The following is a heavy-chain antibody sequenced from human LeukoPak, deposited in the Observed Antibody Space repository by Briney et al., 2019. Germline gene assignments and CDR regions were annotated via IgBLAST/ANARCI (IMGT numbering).Heavy chain of an antibody. D-gene: IGHD3-22*01. CDR1: GYTFTSYG. J-gene: IGHJ4*02. CDR2: ISAYNGNT. V-gene: IGHV1-18*01. CDR3: ARGSTARYYYDSSGYYRGAFDY. Sequence: ASVKVSCKASGYTFTSYGISWVRQAPGQGLEWMGWISAYNGNTNYAQKLQGRVTMTTDTSTSTAYVELRSLRSDDTAVYYCARGSTARYYYDSSGYYRGAFDYWGQGTLVTVSS.